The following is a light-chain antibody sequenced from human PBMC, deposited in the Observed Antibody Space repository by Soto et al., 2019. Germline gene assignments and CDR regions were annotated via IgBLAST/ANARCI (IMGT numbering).Light chain of an antibody. J-gene: IGKJ3*01. CDR3: QQYNNWTPFT. Sequence: EIVMTQSPATLSVSPGERATLSCRASQSVSSNLAWYQQKPGQAPRLLIYGASTRATGIPARFSGSGSGTEFTLTLSSLQSEDFAVYYCQQYNNWTPFTFGPGTKVDIK. CDR2: GAS. CDR1: QSVSSN. V-gene: IGKV3-15*01.